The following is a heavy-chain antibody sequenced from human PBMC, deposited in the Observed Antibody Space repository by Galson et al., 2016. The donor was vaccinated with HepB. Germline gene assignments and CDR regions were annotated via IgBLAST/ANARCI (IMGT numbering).Heavy chain of an antibody. V-gene: IGHV3-7*03. J-gene: IGHJ5*02. CDR1: GFTFSRYW. D-gene: IGHD3-3*01. CDR2: IKQDGSEK. Sequence: SLRLSCAVSGFTFSRYWMSWVRQAPRKGLEWVANIKQDGSEKYCVDSVKGRFTISRDNAKNSLYLEMNGLRAEDTAVYYCARENKVLGVWSNYYPPNWFDPWGQGTLVTVSS. CDR3: ARENKVLGVWSNYYPPNWFDP.